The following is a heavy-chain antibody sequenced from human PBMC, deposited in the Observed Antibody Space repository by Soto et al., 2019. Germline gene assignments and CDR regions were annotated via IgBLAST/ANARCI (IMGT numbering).Heavy chain of an antibody. CDR1: GGSIISSSYY. CDR2: IYYSGST. J-gene: IGHJ6*02. Sequence: QLQLQESGPGLVKPSETLSLTCTVSGGSIISSSYYWGWIRQPPGKGLEWIGSIYYSGSTDYNASLRSRLTISVDTSKNQFSLKLNSVTAADTAVYYCARLAGYCTSANCYGGERVYSNYGMDVWGQGTTVTVSS. CDR3: ARLAGYCTSANCYGGERVYSNYGMDV. V-gene: IGHV4-39*01. D-gene: IGHD2-2*01.